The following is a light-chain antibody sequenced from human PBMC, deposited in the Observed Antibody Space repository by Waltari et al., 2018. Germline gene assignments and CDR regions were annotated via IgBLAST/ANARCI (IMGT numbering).Light chain of an antibody. CDR3: QSYDSSLSWV. Sequence: QSVLTQPPSVSGAPGQRVTIPCTGSSSNIGAGFAVHWYQQLPGTAPKLLIYGNNNRPSGVPDRFSGSKSGTSASLAITGLQADDEADYHCQSYDSSLSWVFGGGTKLTVL. CDR2: GNN. J-gene: IGLJ3*02. CDR1: SSNIGAGFA. V-gene: IGLV1-40*01.